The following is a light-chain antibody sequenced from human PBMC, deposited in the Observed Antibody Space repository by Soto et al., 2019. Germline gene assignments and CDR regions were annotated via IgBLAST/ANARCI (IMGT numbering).Light chain of an antibody. CDR2: KAS. V-gene: IGKV1-5*03. CDR3: QQYDILPIT. J-gene: IGKJ5*01. Sequence: DIQMTQSPSTLSASVGDRVAITCGASQSISSWLAWYQQKPGKAPKLLIYKASSLESGVPSRFSGSGSGTHFTFTISSLQTEDIGTYYCQQYDILPITFGRGTRLEIK. CDR1: QSISSW.